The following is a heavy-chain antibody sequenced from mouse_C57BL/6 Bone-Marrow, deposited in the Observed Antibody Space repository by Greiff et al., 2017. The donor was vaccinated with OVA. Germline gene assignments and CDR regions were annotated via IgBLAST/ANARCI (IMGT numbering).Heavy chain of an antibody. CDR1: GYTFTSYW. CDR3: ARGGYYCGLCDV. CDR2: IDPSASYT. D-gene: IGHD1-1*01. J-gene: IGHJ1*03. V-gene: IGHV1-69*01. Sequence: QVQLQQPGAELVMPGASVTLSCKASGYTFTSYWMHWVKQRPGHGLEWIGAIDPSASYTTYNQKFKGKSILTVDKSSSTAYMQLSSLTSEDSAVYYGARGGYYCGLCDVWGTGTTVTVSS.